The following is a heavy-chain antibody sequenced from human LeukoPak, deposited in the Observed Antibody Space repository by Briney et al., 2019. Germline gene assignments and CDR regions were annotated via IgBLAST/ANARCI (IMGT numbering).Heavy chain of an antibody. CDR2: INPNSGGT. D-gene: IGHD3-10*01. Sequence: ASVKVSCKASGYTFTGYYMHWVRQAPGQGLEWMGRINPNSGGTNYAQKSQGRVTMTRDTSISTAYMELSRLRSDDTAVYYCARADYYGSGSYYESAFDIWGQGTMVTVSS. V-gene: IGHV1-2*06. CDR1: GYTFTGYY. CDR3: ARADYYGSGSYYESAFDI. J-gene: IGHJ3*02.